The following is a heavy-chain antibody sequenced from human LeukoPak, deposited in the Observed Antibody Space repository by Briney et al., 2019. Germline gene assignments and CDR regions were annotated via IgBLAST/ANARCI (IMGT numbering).Heavy chain of an antibody. D-gene: IGHD4-17*01. J-gene: IGHJ4*02. V-gene: IGHV4-59*01. CDR1: GGSISSYY. Sequence: SETLSLTCTVSGGSISSYYRSWIRQPPGKGLEWIGYIYYSGSTNSNPSRKSRVTISVDTSKHQFSLKLSSVTAADTAVYYCARSIYGDYDYWGQGTLVTVSS. CDR2: IYYSGST. CDR3: ARSIYGDYDY.